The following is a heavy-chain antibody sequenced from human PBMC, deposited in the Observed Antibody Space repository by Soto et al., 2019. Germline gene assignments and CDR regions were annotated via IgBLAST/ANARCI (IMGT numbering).Heavy chain of an antibody. CDR2: KYYSGIS. CDR3: VREDMSGTYYFDA. D-gene: IGHD1-26*01. J-gene: IGHJ4*02. Sequence: WTWIRQPPGKGLEWIGYKYYSGISNYNPSLQSRVTKSVDTSKNQFSLRLTSVTAADTAVYYCVREDMSGTYYFDAWGQGALVTVSS. V-gene: IGHV4-59*13.